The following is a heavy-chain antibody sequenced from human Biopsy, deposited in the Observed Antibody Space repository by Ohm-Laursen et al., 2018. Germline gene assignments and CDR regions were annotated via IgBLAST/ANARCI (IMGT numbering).Heavy chain of an antibody. J-gene: IGHJ3*02. D-gene: IGHD3-22*01. CDR3: ARWTPEYDSSRYYLDAFDI. Sequence: GTLSLTCTVSGDSISSYYWSWIRQPAGEGLEWIGRIYSSGSTNYNPSLKSRVTLSMDTSKRQFSLKLSFVTAADTAVCYCARWTPEYDSSRYYLDAFDIWGQGTKVTVSS. CDR1: GDSISSYY. CDR2: IYSSGST. V-gene: IGHV4-4*07.